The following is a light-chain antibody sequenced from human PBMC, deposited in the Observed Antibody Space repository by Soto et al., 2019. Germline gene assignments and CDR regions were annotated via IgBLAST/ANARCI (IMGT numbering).Light chain of an antibody. V-gene: IGLV2-14*03. CDR2: DGT. CDR1: SGDIGSYNR. Sequence: QSALTQPASVSGSPGQSITISCTGTSGDIGSYNRVSWYQQHPGKAPKLIIYDGTDRPSGVSRRFSGSRSGNTASLTISGLQAEDEAHYYCSSYTPSITLLFGGGTKVTVL. CDR3: SSYTPSITLL. J-gene: IGLJ2*01.